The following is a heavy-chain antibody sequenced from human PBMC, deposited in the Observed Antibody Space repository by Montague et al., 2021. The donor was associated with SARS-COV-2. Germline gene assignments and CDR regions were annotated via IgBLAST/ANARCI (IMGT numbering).Heavy chain of an antibody. D-gene: IGHD6-19*01. CDR1: GFTFSSYS. V-gene: IGHV3-21*01. CDR2: ISSSSSYI. J-gene: IGHJ4*02. CDR3: ARDGALYSSGWWGGDFDY. Sequence: SLRLSCAASGFTFSSYSMNWVRQAPGKGLEWVSSISSSSSYIYYADSVKGRFTISRDNAKNSLYLQMNSLRAEDTAIYYCARDGALYSSGWWGGDFDYWGQGTLVTVSS.